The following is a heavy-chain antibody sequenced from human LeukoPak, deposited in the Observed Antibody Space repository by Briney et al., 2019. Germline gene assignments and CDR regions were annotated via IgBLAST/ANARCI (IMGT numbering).Heavy chain of an antibody. D-gene: IGHD6-13*01. Sequence: ASVKVSCKASGYSFIDYYMYWVRQAPGQGLEWMGWINPKNGGTNYAQKFQGRVTMTRDTFISTAYMELSRLRSDDTAVYYCARGGDGSSWYSDYWGQGTLVAVSS. V-gene: IGHV1-2*02. CDR3: ARGGDGSSWYSDY. CDR1: GYSFIDYY. CDR2: INPKNGGT. J-gene: IGHJ4*02.